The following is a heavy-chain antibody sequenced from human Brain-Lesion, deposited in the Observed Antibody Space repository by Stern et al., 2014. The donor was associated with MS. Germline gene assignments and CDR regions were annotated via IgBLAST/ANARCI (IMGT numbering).Heavy chain of an antibody. Sequence: EVQLVESGGDLVQPGRSLSLSCAAFGFTFDDYAMHWVRQAPGKGLEWVAGIRWNSGTIGYSDSVKGRFTTSIDNAYSSLYLQMNSLRPEDTALYYCARDITGSSAYFAYWGQGTLVTVSS. J-gene: IGHJ4*02. D-gene: IGHD1-14*01. CDR2: IRWNSGTI. CDR1: GFTFDDYA. V-gene: IGHV3-9*01. CDR3: ARDITGSSAYFAY.